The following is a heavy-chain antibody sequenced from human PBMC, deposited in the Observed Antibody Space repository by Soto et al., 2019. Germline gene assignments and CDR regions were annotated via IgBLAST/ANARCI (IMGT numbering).Heavy chain of an antibody. Sequence: ASVKVSCKASGYTFTSYAMHWVRQAPGQRLEWMGWINAGNGNTNYAQKFQGRVTITADESTSTAYMELSSLRSEDTAVYYCARHVCISSSCYYYYYYGMDVWSQGTTVTVS. J-gene: IGHJ6*02. CDR3: ARHVCISSSCYYYYYYGMDV. D-gene: IGHD2-2*01. V-gene: IGHV1-3*01. CDR1: GYTFTSYA. CDR2: INAGNGNT.